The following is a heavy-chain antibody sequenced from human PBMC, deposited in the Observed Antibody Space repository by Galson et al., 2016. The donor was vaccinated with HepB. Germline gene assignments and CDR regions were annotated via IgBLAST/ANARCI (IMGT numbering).Heavy chain of an antibody. CDR3: AKATKKFCSGSRCYPLDH. J-gene: IGHJ4*02. D-gene: IGHD2-15*01. CDR1: GFTFSNYA. V-gene: IGHV3-23*01. Sequence: SLRLSCAASGFTFSNYAMTWVRQTPGKGLEWVAVITDSGDDTHHADSVKGRFTMSRDNFINTLYLQMNNLRAEDTATYFCAKATKKFCSGSRCYPLDHWGQRTLVTVSS. CDR2: ITDSGDDT.